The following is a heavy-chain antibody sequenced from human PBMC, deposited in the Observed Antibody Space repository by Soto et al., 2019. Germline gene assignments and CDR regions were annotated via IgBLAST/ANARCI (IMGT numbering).Heavy chain of an antibody. CDR2: ISTYSGDT. Sequence: QVHLVQSGVEVKTPGASVKVSCQASGYTFFTYDISWVRQAPGQRLEWMGWISTYSGDTKYAQKLQGRGTMATDTATTTAYLGLRSLRPDHTGGYYCARHHGPKTSEKLFDPWGQGTLVTVSS. V-gene: IGHV1-18*01. CDR1: GYTFFTYD. J-gene: IGHJ5*02. D-gene: IGHD4-17*01. CDR3: ARHHGPKTSEKLFDP.